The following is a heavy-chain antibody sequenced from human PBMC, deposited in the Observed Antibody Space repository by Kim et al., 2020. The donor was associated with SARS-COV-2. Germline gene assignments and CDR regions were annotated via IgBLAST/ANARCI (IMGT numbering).Heavy chain of an antibody. V-gene: IGHV3-33*06. CDR3: AKGRYDCFDD. CDR2: NE. Sequence: NEYYSDSGKCRYTISRDNSKNTLYLQMNSLRAEDTAVYYCAKGRYDCFDDWGRGTLVTVSS. D-gene: IGHD3-3*01. J-gene: IGHJ4*02.